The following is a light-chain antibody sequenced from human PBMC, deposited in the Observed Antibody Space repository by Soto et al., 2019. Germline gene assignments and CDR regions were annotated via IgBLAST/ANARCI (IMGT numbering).Light chain of an antibody. J-gene: IGLJ2*01. V-gene: IGLV1-44*01. CDR3: AAWDDSLNGVV. Sequence: QSVLTQPPSASGTPGQTIAISCSGGSSNIGSHTVNWYQQLPGTAPRLLIYSNTQRPSGVPDHFSGPKSGTSASLAISGLQSEYEGDYYCAAWDDSLNGVVFGGGTKVTVL. CDR1: SSNIGSHT. CDR2: SNT.